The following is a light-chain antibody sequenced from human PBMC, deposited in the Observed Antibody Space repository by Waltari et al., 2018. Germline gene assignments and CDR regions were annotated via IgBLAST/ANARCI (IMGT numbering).Light chain of an antibody. Sequence: QSVLTQQPSLSGAPGQWVTISCPGSGPNTGAGYHGHCYPQLPRAAPKLLIYGSTSRPLGVPDRFFGSTSGTSASLAITGLQAEDEADYYCQSYDTSLSVVFGGGTKLTVL. J-gene: IGLJ3*02. V-gene: IGLV1-40*01. CDR2: GST. CDR3: QSYDTSLSVV. CDR1: GPNTGAGYH.